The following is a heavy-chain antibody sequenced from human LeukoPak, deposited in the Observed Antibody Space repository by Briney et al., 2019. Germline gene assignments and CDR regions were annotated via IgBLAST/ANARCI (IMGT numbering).Heavy chain of an antibody. CDR2: IHYSGST. CDR1: GGSIKSHY. Sequence: SETLSLTCTVSGGSIKSHYWSWLRHPPGKGLECLGYIHYSGSTNYNPSLESRVTISVDTSKNQFSLKLSSVTAADTAVYYCARGGYYDILTGYYVYLDYWGQGTLVTVSS. CDR3: ARGGYYDILTGYYVYLDY. J-gene: IGHJ4*02. D-gene: IGHD3-9*01. V-gene: IGHV4-59*11.